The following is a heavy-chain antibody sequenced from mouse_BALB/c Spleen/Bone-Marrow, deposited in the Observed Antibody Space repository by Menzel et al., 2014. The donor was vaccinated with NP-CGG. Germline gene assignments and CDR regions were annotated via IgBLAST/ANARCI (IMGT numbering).Heavy chain of an antibody. Sequence: EVQLQQSGPDLVKPSQSLSLTCTVTGYSITSGYSCHWIRQFPGNKLEWMGYIHYSGSTNYNPSLKSRISITRDTSKNQFFLQLNSVTTEDTATYYCASWDYWGQGTTLTVSS. V-gene: IGHV3-1*02. CDR3: ASWDY. CDR1: GYSITSGYS. J-gene: IGHJ2*01. CDR2: IHYSGST.